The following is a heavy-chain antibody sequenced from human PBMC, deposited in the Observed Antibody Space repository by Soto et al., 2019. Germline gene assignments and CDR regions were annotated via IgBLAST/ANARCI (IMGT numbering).Heavy chain of an antibody. Sequence: QVRLQQWGAGLLKPSETLSLTCGVYGGSFNGYYWGWIRQPPGKGLEWIGEVTHSRSTRYNPSLESRVTISLDTSKNQFSLKLSSVTAAHTAVYYCARGGSGYPLYYYYGMDVWGQGTTVTVSS. J-gene: IGHJ6*02. CDR3: ARGGSGYPLYYYYGMDV. CDR2: VTHSRST. D-gene: IGHD3-22*01. V-gene: IGHV4-34*01. CDR1: GGSFNGYY.